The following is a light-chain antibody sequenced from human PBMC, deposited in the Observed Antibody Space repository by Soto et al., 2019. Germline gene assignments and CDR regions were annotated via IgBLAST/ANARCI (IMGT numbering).Light chain of an antibody. J-gene: IGKJ1*01. CDR2: KAS. Sequence: DIQMTPSPSTLSASVGDRVTITCRASQSISIWLAWYQQKPGKAPNLLISKASSLESGVPSRFIGSGSGTEFTLTISSLQPDDFATYYCQQYNNYPWTFGQGTKVDIK. CDR1: QSISIW. CDR3: QQYNNYPWT. V-gene: IGKV1-5*03.